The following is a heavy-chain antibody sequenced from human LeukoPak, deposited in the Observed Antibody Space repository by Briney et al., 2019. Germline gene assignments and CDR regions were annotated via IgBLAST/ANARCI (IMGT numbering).Heavy chain of an antibody. J-gene: IGHJ4*02. CDR2: IYASGYP. V-gene: IGHV3-23*01. CDR3: AKGPGSDFWSGSYPFDF. D-gene: IGHD3-3*01. CDR1: GCLFSDYA. Sequence: GGSLRLSCAASGCLFSDYAMNWVRQAPGKGLEWVSAIYASGYPYYADSVRGRFTISRDSSDETMYMQMNSLRVEDTAVYYCAKGPGSDFWSGSYPFDFWGRGTVVTVS.